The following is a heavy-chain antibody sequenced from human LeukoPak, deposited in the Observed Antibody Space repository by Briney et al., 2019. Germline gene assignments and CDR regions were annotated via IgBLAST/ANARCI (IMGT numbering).Heavy chain of an antibody. Sequence: ASVKVSCKASGYTFTSYDINWVRQATGQGLEWMGWMNPNSGNTGYAQKFQGRVTITRNTSISTAYMELSRLRSDDTAVYYCARVEETVTTAAIIRKYSHYYYYMDVWGKGTTVTASS. CDR2: MNPNSGNT. V-gene: IGHV1-8*03. CDR3: ARVEETVTTAAIIRKYSHYYYYMDV. J-gene: IGHJ6*03. D-gene: IGHD4-11*01. CDR1: GYTFTSYD.